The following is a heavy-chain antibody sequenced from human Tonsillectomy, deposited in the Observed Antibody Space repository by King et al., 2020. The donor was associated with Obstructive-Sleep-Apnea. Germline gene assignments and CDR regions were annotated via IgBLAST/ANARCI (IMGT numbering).Heavy chain of an antibody. V-gene: IGHV4-31*03. CDR2: IYYSGST. D-gene: IGHD2-21*02. CDR3: VRLGCGGDGYSSKDWYFDL. Sequence: QLQESGPGLVKPSQTLSLTCTVSGGSISSGGYYWSWVRQHPGKGLEWIGYIYYSGSTYYNPSLKSRVTISVDTSKNQFSLKLSSVTAADTAVYYCVRLGCGGDGYSSKDWYFDLWGRGTLVTVSS. J-gene: IGHJ2*01. CDR1: GGSISSGGYY.